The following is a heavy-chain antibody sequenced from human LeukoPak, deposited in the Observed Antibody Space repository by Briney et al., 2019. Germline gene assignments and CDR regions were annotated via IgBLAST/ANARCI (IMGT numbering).Heavy chain of an antibody. V-gene: IGHV4-59*08. CDR3: ARHVMDSGSSGYLTSSFDP. J-gene: IGHJ5*02. CDR2: IYYSGST. D-gene: IGHD3-22*01. CDR1: GGSISSYY. Sequence: SETLSLTCTVSGGSISSYYWNWIRQPPGKGLEWIGYIYYSGSTNYNPSLKSRVTISVDTSKNQFSLKLSSVTAADTAVYYCARHVMDSGSSGYLTSSFDPWGQGTLVTVSS.